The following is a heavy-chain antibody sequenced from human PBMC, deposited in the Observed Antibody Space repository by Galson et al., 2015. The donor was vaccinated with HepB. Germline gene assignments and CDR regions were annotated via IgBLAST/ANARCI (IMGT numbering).Heavy chain of an antibody. D-gene: IGHD3-16*01. Sequence: SLRLSCAASGFTFSSSALCWVHQAPGKVLEWVSAVSGSGGSTYYADSVPVRFTISRDNSKNTLYLQMNSLRAEATAVYDCARGKAPVSVLTGDAFDIWGQGTTVPVSS. V-gene: IGHV3-23*01. CDR3: ARGKAPVSVLTGDAFDI. CDR1: GFTFSSSA. J-gene: IGHJ3*02. CDR2: VSGSGGST.